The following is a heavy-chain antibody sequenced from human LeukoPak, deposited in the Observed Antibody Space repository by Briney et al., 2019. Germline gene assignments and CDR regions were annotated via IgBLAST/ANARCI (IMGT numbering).Heavy chain of an antibody. CDR1: GGSISSSSYY. V-gene: IGHV4-39*01. D-gene: IGHD6-19*01. CDR2: IYYSGST. J-gene: IGHJ4*02. Sequence: SETLSLTCTVSGGSISSSSYYWGWIRQPPGKGLEWIGSIYYSGSTYYNPSLKSRVTISVDTSKNQFSLKLSSVTAADTAVYYCARRNFGSGSGWTGVDYWGQGTLVTVSS. CDR3: ARRNFGSGSGWTGVDY.